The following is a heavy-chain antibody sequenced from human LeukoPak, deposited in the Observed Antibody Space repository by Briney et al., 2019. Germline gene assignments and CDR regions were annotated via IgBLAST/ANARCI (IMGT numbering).Heavy chain of an antibody. D-gene: IGHD3-9*01. Sequence: GGSLRLSCAASGFTFSSYGMHWVRQAPGKGLEWVAVISYDGSNKYYADSVKGRFTISRDNSKNTLYLQMNSLRAVDTAVYYCASDILSGYNETDYWGQGTLVTVSS. V-gene: IGHV3-30*03. CDR2: ISYDGSNK. CDR1: GFTFSSYG. CDR3: ASDILSGYNETDY. J-gene: IGHJ4*02.